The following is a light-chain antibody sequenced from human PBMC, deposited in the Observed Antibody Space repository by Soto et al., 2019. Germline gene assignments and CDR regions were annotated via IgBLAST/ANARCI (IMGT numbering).Light chain of an antibody. CDR3: QQRTGWPRT. J-gene: IGKJ1*01. Sequence: EIVLTQSPGTLSLSPGERATLSCRASQSVSSSYLAWYQQKPGQAPRLLIYGASSRATGIPDRFSGSGSGTDFTLTISSLEPEDFAIYYCQQRTGWPRTFGQGTKVDIK. CDR1: QSVSSSY. V-gene: IGKV3D-20*02. CDR2: GAS.